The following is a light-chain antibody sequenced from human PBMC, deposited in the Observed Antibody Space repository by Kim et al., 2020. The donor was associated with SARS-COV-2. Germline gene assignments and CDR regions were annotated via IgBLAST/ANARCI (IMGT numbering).Light chain of an antibody. CDR1: SSDVDGYNY. CDR2: DVS. CDR3: CSYAGSWV. Sequence: SQGLSVTISGTGTSSDVDGYNYVSWYQQHPGKAPKLMIYDVSKRPSGVPDRFSGAKSGNTASLTISGLQAEDEADYYCCSYAGSWVFGGGTKLTVL. V-gene: IGLV2-11*01. J-gene: IGLJ3*02.